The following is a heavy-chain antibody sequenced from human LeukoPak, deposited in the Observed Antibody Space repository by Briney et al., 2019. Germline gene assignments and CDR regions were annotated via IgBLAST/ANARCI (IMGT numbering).Heavy chain of an antibody. CDR3: ASGVPAAIDDAFDI. Sequence: GASVKVSCKASGYTFTRYAISWVRQAPGQGLEWRGGIIPIFGTANYAQKFQGRVTITTDESTSTAYMELSSLRSEDTAVYYCASGVPAAIDDAFDIWGQGTMVTVSS. D-gene: IGHD2-2*01. V-gene: IGHV1-69*05. CDR1: GYTFTRYA. J-gene: IGHJ3*02. CDR2: IIPIFGTA.